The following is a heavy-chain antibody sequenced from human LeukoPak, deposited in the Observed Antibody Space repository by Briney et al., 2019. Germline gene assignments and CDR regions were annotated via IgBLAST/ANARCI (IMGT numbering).Heavy chain of an antibody. D-gene: IGHD6-19*01. CDR3: ARARFWGRLGIAVAGTKRRNFDY. J-gene: IGHJ4*02. V-gene: IGHV4-34*12. CDR2: IIHGGST. CDR1: GGSFSGYY. Sequence: SETLSLTCAVYGGSFSGYYWSWIRQPPGKGLEWIGEIIHGGSTEYNPSLKSRVTISVDTSKNQFSLKLSSVTAADTAVYYCARARFWGRLGIAVAGTKRRNFDYWGQGTLVTVSS.